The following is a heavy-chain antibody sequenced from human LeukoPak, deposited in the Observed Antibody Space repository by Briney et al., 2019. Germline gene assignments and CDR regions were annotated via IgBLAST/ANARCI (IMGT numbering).Heavy chain of an antibody. CDR1: GFTFCDYY. J-gene: IGHJ4*02. D-gene: IGHD2-2*01. CDR3: ARDGCSSTSCYGYI. V-gene: IGHV3-11*01. CDR2: ISSSGSTI. Sequence: PGGSLRLSCAASGFTFCDYYMSWIRQAPGKGLEGVSYISSSGSTIYYADSVKGRFTISRDNAKNSLYLQMNSLRAEDTAVYYCARDGCSSTSCYGYIWGQGTLVTVSS.